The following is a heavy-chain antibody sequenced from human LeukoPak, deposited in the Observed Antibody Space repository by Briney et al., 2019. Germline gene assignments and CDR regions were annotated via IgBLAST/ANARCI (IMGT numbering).Heavy chain of an antibody. V-gene: IGHV1-18*04. J-gene: IGHJ5*02. Sequence: PGASVKVSCKASGYTFTSYYMHWVRQAPGQGLEWMGWISAYNGNTNYAQKLQGRVTMTTDTSTSTAYMELRSLRSDDTAVYYCARGSVGATEGWFDPWGQGTLVTVSS. CDR1: GYTFTSYY. CDR2: ISAYNGNT. D-gene: IGHD1-26*01. CDR3: ARGSVGATEGWFDP.